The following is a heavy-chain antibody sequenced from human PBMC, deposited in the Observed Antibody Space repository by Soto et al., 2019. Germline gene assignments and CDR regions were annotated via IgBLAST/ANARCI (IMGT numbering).Heavy chain of an antibody. CDR1: GFTFSSYA. CDR2: ISGSGGST. V-gene: IGHV3-23*01. J-gene: IGHJ5*02. Sequence: EVQLLESGGGLVQPGGSLRLSCAASGFTFSSYAMSWVRQAPGKGLEWVSAISGSGGSTYYADSVKGRFTIATDNSKNTRYLQMNSLRAEDTAVYYGASWAIFGAPLSFDPWGQGTLVTVSS. D-gene: IGHD3-3*01. CDR3: ASWAIFGAPLSFDP.